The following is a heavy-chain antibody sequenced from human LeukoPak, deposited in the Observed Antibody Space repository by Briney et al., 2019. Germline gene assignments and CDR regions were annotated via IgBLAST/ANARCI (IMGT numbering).Heavy chain of an antibody. Sequence: GGSLRLSCAASGFTVSSNYMSWVRQAPGKGLEWVSVIYSGGSTYYANSVKGRFTISRDNSKNTLYLQMNSLRAEDTAVYYCARERKDDILTGYYTPVGYFDLWGRGTLVTVSS. CDR3: ARERKDDILTGYYTPVGYFDL. CDR1: GFTVSSNY. CDR2: IYSGGST. V-gene: IGHV3-66*01. D-gene: IGHD3-9*01. J-gene: IGHJ2*01.